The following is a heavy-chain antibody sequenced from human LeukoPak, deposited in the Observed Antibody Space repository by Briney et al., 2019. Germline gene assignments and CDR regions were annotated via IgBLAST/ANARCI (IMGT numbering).Heavy chain of an antibody. J-gene: IGHJ4*02. Sequence: GGPLRLSCAASGFTFSSYAMSWVRQAPGKGLEWVSAISGSGGSTYYADSVKGRFTISRDNSKNTLYLQMNSLRAEDTAVYYCAKASLLWFGELSGNYDYWGQGTLVTVSS. CDR2: ISGSGGST. D-gene: IGHD3-10*01. CDR3: AKASLLWFGELSGNYDY. V-gene: IGHV3-23*01. CDR1: GFTFSSYA.